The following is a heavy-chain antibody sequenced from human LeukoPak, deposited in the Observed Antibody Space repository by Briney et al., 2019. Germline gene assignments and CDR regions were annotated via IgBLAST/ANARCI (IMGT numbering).Heavy chain of an antibody. CDR1: GGSISSYY. V-gene: IGHV4-30-4*01. CDR3: ASGIPYYDILTGYYY. Sequence: SETLSLTCTVSGGSISSYYWSWIRQPPGKGLEWIGYIYYSGSTYYNPSLKSRVTISVDTSKNQFSLKLSSVTAADTAVYYCASGIPYYDILTGYYYWGQGTLVTVSS. CDR2: IYYSGST. J-gene: IGHJ4*02. D-gene: IGHD3-9*01.